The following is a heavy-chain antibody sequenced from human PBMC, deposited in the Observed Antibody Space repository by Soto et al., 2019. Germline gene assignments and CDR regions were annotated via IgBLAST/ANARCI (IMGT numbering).Heavy chain of an antibody. CDR3: AGTDDSNTFDY. CDR1: GSTFSHYY. V-gene: IGHV3-21*01. CDR2: ITSSGTHI. D-gene: IGHD4-4*01. J-gene: IGHJ4*02. Sequence: EVQLVNSGGGLVKPGGSLRLSCAASGSTFSHYYMNWVRQAPGKGLEVVSSITSSGTHIYYADSVKGRFTISRDNAKNSLSLQMNSLRAEDTAVYYCAGTDDSNTFDYWGQGTLCTVSS.